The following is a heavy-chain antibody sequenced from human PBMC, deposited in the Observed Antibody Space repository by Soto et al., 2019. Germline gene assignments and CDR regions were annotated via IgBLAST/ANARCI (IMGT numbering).Heavy chain of an antibody. Sequence: GGSLRLSCAASGFTFSSYDMSWVHQAPGKGLEWVSAISGSGGSTYYADSVKGRFTISRDNSKNTLYLQMNSLRAEDTAVYYCAKDKLGTTWFDPWGQGTLVTVSS. V-gene: IGHV3-23*01. D-gene: IGHD1-7*01. CDR1: GFTFSSYD. CDR3: AKDKLGTTWFDP. CDR2: ISGSGGST. J-gene: IGHJ5*02.